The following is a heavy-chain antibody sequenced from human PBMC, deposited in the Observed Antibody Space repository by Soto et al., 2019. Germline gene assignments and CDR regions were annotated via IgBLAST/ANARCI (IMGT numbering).Heavy chain of an antibody. D-gene: IGHD2-21*02. J-gene: IGHJ4*02. Sequence: GGSLRLSCAASGFTFSTYAMSWVRQAPGKGLEWVSTITGRGYNTYYADSVKGRFTISRDNFRDTLFLQMNGLRAEDTAIYYCARDYVTSDWPLAHDYWGQGTLVTVSS. CDR3: ARDYVTSDWPLAHDY. V-gene: IGHV3-23*01. CDR2: ITGRGYNT. CDR1: GFTFSTYA.